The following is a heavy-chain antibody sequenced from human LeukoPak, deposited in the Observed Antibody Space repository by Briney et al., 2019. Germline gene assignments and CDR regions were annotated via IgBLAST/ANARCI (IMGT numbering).Heavy chain of an antibody. V-gene: IGHV4-38-2*02. D-gene: IGHD2-21*01. CDR3: ARVGYYPDYYMDV. J-gene: IGHJ6*03. CDR1: GYSISSGYY. CDR2: IYHSGST. Sequence: SETLSLTCTVSGYSISSGYYWGWIRQPPGEGLEWIGSIYHSGSTYYNPSLKSRVTISVDTSKNQFSLNLSSVTAADTAVYYCARVGYYPDYYMDVWGKGTTVTVSS.